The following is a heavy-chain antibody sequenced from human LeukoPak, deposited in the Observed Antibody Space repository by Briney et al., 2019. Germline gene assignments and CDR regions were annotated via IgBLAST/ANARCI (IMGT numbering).Heavy chain of an antibody. Sequence: SQTLSLTCTVSGGSISSGSYYWSWIRQPAGKGLEWVGRIYTSGSTNYNPSLKSRVTISVDTSKNQFSLKLSSVTAADTAVYSGASQCGGDCPVWYFDLWGRGTLVTVSS. CDR1: GGSISSGSYY. CDR3: ASQCGGDCPVWYFDL. CDR2: IYTSGST. V-gene: IGHV4-61*02. D-gene: IGHD2-21*02. J-gene: IGHJ2*01.